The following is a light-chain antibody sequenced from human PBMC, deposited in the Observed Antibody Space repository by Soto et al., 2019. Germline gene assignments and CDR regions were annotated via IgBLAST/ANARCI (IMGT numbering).Light chain of an antibody. CDR1: QSVGKNF. CDR2: GAS. V-gene: IGKV3-20*01. Sequence: EIVLTQSPGTLSLSPGERATLSCRASQSVGKNFVAWYQQKPGQAPRFLIYGASRRATGIPERFSGSGSGTDFTLTISRLQPEDFAVYYCHQYASSPRTFGEGTKVEI. CDR3: HQYASSPRT. J-gene: IGKJ1*01.